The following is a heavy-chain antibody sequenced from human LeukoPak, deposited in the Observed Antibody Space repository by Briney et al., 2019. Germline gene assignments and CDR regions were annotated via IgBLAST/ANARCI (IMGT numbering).Heavy chain of an antibody. CDR3: ARGVYDILTGYYGYSWFDP. Sequence: SVKVSCKASGGTFSSYAINWVRQAPGQGLEWVGRIIPIFGTANYEQKFHGRVTITTDESTSTAYMELSSLRSEDTAVYYVARGVYDILTGYYGYSWFDPWGQGTLVTVSS. CDR2: IIPIFGTA. V-gene: IGHV1-69*05. D-gene: IGHD3-9*01. J-gene: IGHJ5*02. CDR1: GGTFSSYA.